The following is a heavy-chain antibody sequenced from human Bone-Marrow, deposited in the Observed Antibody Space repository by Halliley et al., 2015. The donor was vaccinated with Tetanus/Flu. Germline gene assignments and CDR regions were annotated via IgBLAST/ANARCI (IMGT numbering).Heavy chain of an antibody. V-gene: IGHV3-30*18. CDR1: GFTFSSYG. J-gene: IGHJ4*02. D-gene: IGHD3-3*01. CDR2: VSYDGSHK. Sequence: QVQLVQSGGGVVQPGKSLRLSCAASGFTFSSYGMHWVRQAPGKGLEWVAVVSYDGSHKYYTDSVKGRFTISKDNSKDTVYLQMNSLTAEDTAVYYFAKDPTIFGMVFLSPFEYWGQGTLVTVSS. CDR3: AKDPTIFGMVFLSPFEY.